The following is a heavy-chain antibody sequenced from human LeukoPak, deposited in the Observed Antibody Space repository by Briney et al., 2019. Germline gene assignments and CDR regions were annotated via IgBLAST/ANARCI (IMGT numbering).Heavy chain of an antibody. CDR3: AKADCSTTSCYFDP. Sequence: GGSLRLSCAASGFTISNYGMHWVRQPPGKGLEWVAVIWYDGSNKYYADSVKGRFTISRDNSKNTLYLQMNSPRAEDTAVYYCAKADCSTTSCYFDPWGQGTLVTVSS. J-gene: IGHJ5*02. CDR1: GFTISNYG. D-gene: IGHD2-2*01. CDR2: IWYDGSNK. V-gene: IGHV3-30*02.